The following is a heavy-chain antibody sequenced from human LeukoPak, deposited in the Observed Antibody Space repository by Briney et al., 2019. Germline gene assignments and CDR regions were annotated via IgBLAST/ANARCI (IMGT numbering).Heavy chain of an antibody. CDR3: ARAGAVPAAIPDYYYYYYMDV. D-gene: IGHD2-2*02. J-gene: IGHJ6*03. CDR1: GFTFNSYA. V-gene: IGHV3-23*01. CDR2: ISNSGGTS. Sequence: PGGSLRLSCADFGFTFNSYAMSWVRQAPGRGLQWVSGISNSGGTSYYADSVKGRFTISRDNSKNTLYLQMNSLRAEDTAVYYCARAGAVPAAIPDYYYYYYMDVWGKGTTVTVSS.